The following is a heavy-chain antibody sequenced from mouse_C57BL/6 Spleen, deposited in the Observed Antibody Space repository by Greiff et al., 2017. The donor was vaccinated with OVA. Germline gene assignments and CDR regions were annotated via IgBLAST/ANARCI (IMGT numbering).Heavy chain of an antibody. V-gene: IGHV1-5*01. Sequence: VQLQQSGTVLARPGASVKMSCKTSGYTFPSYWMHWVKQRPGQGLEWIGAIYPGNSDTSYNQKFKGKAKLTAVTSASTAYMELSSLTNEDSAVYYCTTYDYDGAWFAYWGQGTLVTVSA. J-gene: IGHJ3*01. CDR2: IYPGNSDT. CDR1: GYTFPSYW. D-gene: IGHD2-4*01. CDR3: TTYDYDGAWFAY.